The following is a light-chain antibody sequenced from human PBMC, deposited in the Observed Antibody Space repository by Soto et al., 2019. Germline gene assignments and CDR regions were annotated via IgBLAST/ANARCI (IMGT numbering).Light chain of an antibody. CDR3: QEYNIWPYT. CDR2: GAS. J-gene: IGKJ2*01. V-gene: IGKV3D-15*01. CDR1: QTIGRN. Sequence: EIVMTQSPATLSLSPGERATLSCRASQTIGRNLAWYQQKPGQAPRLLIYGASTRATGIPPRFSSSGSGTEFTLTISSLQSEDFAVYFCQEYNIWPYTFGQGTKLAIK.